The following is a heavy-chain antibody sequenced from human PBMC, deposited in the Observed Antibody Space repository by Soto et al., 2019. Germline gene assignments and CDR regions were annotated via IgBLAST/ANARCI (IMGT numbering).Heavy chain of an antibody. J-gene: IGHJ5*02. CDR2: ISYDGSNK. Sequence: QVQLVESGGGVVQPGRSLRLSCAASGFTFSSYAMHWVRQAPGKGLEWVAVISYDGSNKYYADSVKGRFTISRDNSKNTLYLQMNSLRAEDTAVYYCARYQGLAAAGNWFDPWGQGTLVTVSS. CDR1: GFTFSSYA. D-gene: IGHD6-13*01. CDR3: ARYQGLAAAGNWFDP. V-gene: IGHV3-30-3*01.